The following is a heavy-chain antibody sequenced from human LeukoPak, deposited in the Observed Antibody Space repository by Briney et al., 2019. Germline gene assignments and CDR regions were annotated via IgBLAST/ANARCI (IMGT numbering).Heavy chain of an antibody. CDR3: ARGGIAAAVYNWFDP. D-gene: IGHD6-13*01. CDR2: INHSGST. Sequence: SETLSLTCAVCGGSFSGYYWSWIRQPPGKGLEWIGEINHSGSTNYNPSLKSRVTISVDTSKNQFSLKLSSVTAADTAVYYCARGGIAAAVYNWFDPWGQGTLVTVSS. V-gene: IGHV4-34*01. J-gene: IGHJ5*02. CDR1: GGSFSGYY.